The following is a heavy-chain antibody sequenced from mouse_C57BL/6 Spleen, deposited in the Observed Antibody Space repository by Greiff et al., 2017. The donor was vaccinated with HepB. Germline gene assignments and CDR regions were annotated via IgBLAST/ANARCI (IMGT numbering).Heavy chain of an antibody. V-gene: IGHV1-76*01. D-gene: IGHD2-4*01. CDR3: AVYYDYDDGLAWFAY. CDR2: IYPGSGNT. CDR1: GYTFTDYY. J-gene: IGHJ3*01. Sequence: VQLQQSGAELVRPGASVKLSCKASGYTFTDYYINWVKQRPGQGLEWIARIYPGSGNTYYNEKFKGKATLTAEKSSSTAYMQLSSLTSEDSAVYFCAVYYDYDDGLAWFAYWGQGTLVTVSA.